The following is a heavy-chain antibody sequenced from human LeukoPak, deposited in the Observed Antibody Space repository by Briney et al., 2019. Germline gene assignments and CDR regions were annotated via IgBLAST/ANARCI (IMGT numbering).Heavy chain of an antibody. D-gene: IGHD5-12*01. J-gene: IGHJ5*02. Sequence: SVKVSCKASGGTFSSYAISWVRQAPGQGLEWMGGIIPIFGTANHAQKFQGRVTITADESTSTAYMELSSLRSEDTAVYYCARGSYSGYDLYWFDPWGQGTLVTVSS. V-gene: IGHV1-69*13. CDR1: GGTFSSYA. CDR3: ARGSYSGYDLYWFDP. CDR2: IIPIFGTA.